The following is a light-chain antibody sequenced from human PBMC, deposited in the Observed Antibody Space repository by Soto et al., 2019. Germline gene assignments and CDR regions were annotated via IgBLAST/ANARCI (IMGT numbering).Light chain of an antibody. Sequence: EIVMTQSPATLSVSTGERATLSCRASQSLSNNLAWYQQKPGQAPRLLIYGASTRATGIPARFSGSGSGTEFTLTLCSLQSEDFAVYYCQQYNNWPPWTFGQGTKVEIK. CDR3: QQYNNWPPWT. J-gene: IGKJ1*01. CDR1: QSLSNN. V-gene: IGKV3-15*01. CDR2: GAS.